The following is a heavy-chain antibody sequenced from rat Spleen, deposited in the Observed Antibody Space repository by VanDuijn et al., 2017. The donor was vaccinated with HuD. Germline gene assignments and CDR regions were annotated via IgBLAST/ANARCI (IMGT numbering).Heavy chain of an antibody. Sequence: EVHLVESGGGLVQPGRSLKLSCVASGFTFNNYWMTWIRQAPTKGLEWVTSISPSGATTNYRDSVKGRFTISRDNAKSTLYLQMDSLRSEDTATYYCATDLGTRTDYWGQGVMVTVSS. J-gene: IGHJ2*01. V-gene: IGHV5-19*01. D-gene: IGHD5-1*01. CDR1: GFTFNNYW. CDR3: ATDLGTRTDY. CDR2: ISPSGATT.